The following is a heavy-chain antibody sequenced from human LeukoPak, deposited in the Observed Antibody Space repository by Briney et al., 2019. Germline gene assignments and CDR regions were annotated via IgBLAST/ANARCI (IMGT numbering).Heavy chain of an antibody. CDR3: ARAAQPGFDP. CDR1: GHTFSTYS. D-gene: IGHD1-14*01. CDR2: ISSDSGTI. Sequence: GGSLRLSCGASGHTFSTYSMNWVRQAPGKGLEWVSYISSDSGTIYYADSVKGRFTISRDNAKNSLYLQMNSLRAEDTAVYYCARAAQPGFDPWGQGTLVTVSS. J-gene: IGHJ5*02. V-gene: IGHV3-48*01.